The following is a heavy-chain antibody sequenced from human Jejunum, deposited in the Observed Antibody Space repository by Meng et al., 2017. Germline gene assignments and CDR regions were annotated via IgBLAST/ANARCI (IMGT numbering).Heavy chain of an antibody. Sequence: VQRVESGGGLVKPGGSLRLSCEVSGLTFSDFSMSWIRQAPGKGLEWISYISTSIITTYYADSVKGRFTISRDNAKNSLYLQMNNLRAEDTAVYYCAAMDTIVGALDIWGQGTVVTVSS. J-gene: IGHJ3*02. CDR2: ISTSIITT. CDR3: AAMDTIVGALDI. D-gene: IGHD1-26*01. CDR1: GLTFSDFS. V-gene: IGHV3-11*04.